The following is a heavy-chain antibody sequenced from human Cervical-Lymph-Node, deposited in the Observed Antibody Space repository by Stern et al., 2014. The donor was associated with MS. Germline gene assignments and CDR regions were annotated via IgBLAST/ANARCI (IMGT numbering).Heavy chain of an antibody. D-gene: IGHD4-11*01. V-gene: IGHV3-30-3*01. J-gene: IGHJ4*02. CDR1: GFSFPGHT. Sequence: VQLVESGGGVVQPGRSLRLSCAASGFSFPGHTMHWVRQAPGKRLEWVTSISYDGSKKQYAGSVKGRFTISRDTSKNTLYLQMNSLRVEDTALYYCAREDYRNYSPHIDYWGQGTLVTVSS. CDR3: AREDYRNYSPHIDY. CDR2: ISYDGSKK.